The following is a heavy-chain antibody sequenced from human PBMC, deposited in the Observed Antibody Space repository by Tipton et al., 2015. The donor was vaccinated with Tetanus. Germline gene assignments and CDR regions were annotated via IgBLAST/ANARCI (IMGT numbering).Heavy chain of an antibody. Sequence: QLVQSGGGVVQPGRSLRLSCAASGFSFSDYGMHWVRQAPGKGLEWGAVIGYDGRAKFYADAVKGRITLSRDNSKNTLYLKLDSLRVEDTATYYCAKEGAFTYWYLDFWVRGTLVTVAS. D-gene: IGHD4/OR15-4a*01. V-gene: IGHV3-30*18. CDR3: AKEGAFTYWYLDF. J-gene: IGHJ2*01. CDR1: GFSFSDYG. CDR2: IGYDGRAK.